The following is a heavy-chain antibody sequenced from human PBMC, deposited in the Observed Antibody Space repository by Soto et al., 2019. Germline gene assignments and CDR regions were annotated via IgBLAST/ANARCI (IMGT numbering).Heavy chain of an antibody. CDR2: ITPDGSGT. CDR1: GFTFSRHW. Sequence: GGSLRLSCAASGFTFSRHWMNWVRQVPGKGLMWVAHITPDGSGTSHADSVRGRFTISRDNAENMMYLQMNSLRVEDTAIYYCVRDGLGTEPYDYWGQGSLVTVSS. J-gene: IGHJ4*02. D-gene: IGHD1-7*01. V-gene: IGHV3-74*01. CDR3: VRDGLGTEPYDY.